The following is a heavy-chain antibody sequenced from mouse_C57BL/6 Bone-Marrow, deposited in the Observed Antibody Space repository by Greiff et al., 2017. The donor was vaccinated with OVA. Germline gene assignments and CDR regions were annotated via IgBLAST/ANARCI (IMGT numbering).Heavy chain of an antibody. Sequence: QVQLQQSGAELVRPGSSVKLSCKASGYTFTSYWMHWVKQRPIQGLEWIGNIDPSDSETHYNQKFKDKATLTVDKSSSTAYMQLSSLTSEDSAVYYCASGGYDYDGSVDYWGQGTTLTVSS. J-gene: IGHJ2*01. CDR2: IDPSDSET. CDR1: GYTFTSYW. CDR3: ASGGYDYDGSVDY. D-gene: IGHD2-4*01. V-gene: IGHV1-52*01.